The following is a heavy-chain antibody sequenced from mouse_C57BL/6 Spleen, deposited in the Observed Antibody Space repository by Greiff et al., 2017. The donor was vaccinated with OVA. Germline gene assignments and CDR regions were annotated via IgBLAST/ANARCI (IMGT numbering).Heavy chain of an antibody. J-gene: IGHJ1*03. V-gene: IGHV3-6*01. CDR2: ISYDGSN. Sequence: EVKLMESGPGLVKPSQSLSLTCSVTGYSITSGYYWNWIRQFPGNKLEWMGYISYDGSNNYNPSLKNRISITRDTSKNQFFLKLNSVTTEDTATYYCARDQTIYYGNSYWYFDVWGTGTTVTVSS. D-gene: IGHD2-1*01. CDR1: GYSITSGYY. CDR3: ARDQTIYYGNSYWYFDV.